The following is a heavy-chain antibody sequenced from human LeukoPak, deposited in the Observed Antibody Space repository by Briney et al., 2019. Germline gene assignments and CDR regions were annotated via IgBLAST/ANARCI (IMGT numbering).Heavy chain of an antibody. CDR1: GFTFSSYA. D-gene: IGHD3-9*01. V-gene: IGHV3-30*04. CDR3: ARDRNLRYFDWLPYGMDV. J-gene: IGHJ6*04. Sequence: GRSLRLSCAASGFTFSSYAMHWVRQAPGKGLEWVAVISYDGSNKYYADSVKGRFTTSRDNSKNTLYLQMNSLRAEDTAVYYCARDRNLRYFDWLPYGMDVWGKGTTVTVSS. CDR2: ISYDGSNK.